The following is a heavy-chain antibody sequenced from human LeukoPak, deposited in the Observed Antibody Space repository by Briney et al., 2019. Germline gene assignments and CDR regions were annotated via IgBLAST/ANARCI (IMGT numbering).Heavy chain of an antibody. CDR3: AKDRSAARVGATPTYYFDY. V-gene: IGHV3-23*01. D-gene: IGHD1-26*01. J-gene: IGHJ4*02. CDR1: GITFSSYA. CDR2: ISGSGGST. Sequence: GGPLRLSCAASGITFSSYAMNWVRQAPGKGLEWVSAISGSGGSTYYADSVKGRFTISRDNSKNTLYLQLNSLRVEDTAVYYCAKDRSAARVGATPTYYFDYWGQGTLVTVSS.